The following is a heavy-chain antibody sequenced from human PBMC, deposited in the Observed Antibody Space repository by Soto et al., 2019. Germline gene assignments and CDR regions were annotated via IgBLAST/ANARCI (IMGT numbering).Heavy chain of an antibody. J-gene: IGHJ4*02. Sequence: GSLRLSCAASGFIFSSYNMHWVRQAPGKGLEYVSAVSSNGGSTYYADSVKGRFTISRDNSKNTLYLQMGSLRTEDMAVYYCARAPASGYYDYWGQGTLVPVSS. CDR1: GFIFSSYN. V-gene: IGHV3-64*02. CDR3: ARAPASGYYDY. CDR2: VSSNGGST. D-gene: IGHD3-22*01.